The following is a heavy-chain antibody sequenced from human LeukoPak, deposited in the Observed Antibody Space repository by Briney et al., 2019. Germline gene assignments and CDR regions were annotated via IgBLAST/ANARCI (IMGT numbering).Heavy chain of an antibody. CDR3: ARAPVLLWFGESQNWFDP. D-gene: IGHD3-10*01. V-gene: IGHV4-4*09. Sequence: PSETLSLTCTVSGGSISSYYWSWIRQPPGEGLEWIGYIYTSGSTNYNPSLKSRVTISVDTSKNQFSLKLSSVTAADTAVYYCARAPVLLWFGESQNWFDPWGQGTLVTVSS. J-gene: IGHJ5*02. CDR1: GGSISSYY. CDR2: IYTSGST.